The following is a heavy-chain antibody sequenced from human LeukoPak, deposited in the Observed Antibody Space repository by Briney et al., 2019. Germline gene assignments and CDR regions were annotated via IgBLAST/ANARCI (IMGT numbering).Heavy chain of an antibody. CDR1: GESASSNTAS. J-gene: IGHJ4*02. V-gene: IGHV6-1*01. CDR3: VRVEYSSSYYFDS. D-gene: IGHD6-6*01. CDR2: TYYRSQWFT. Sequence: SQTLSLTCAISGESASSNTASWSWIRQSPSRGLEWLGKTYYRSQWFTHYAVSVESRIIINPDTSKNQVSLQLNSVTPEDTAVYYCVRVEYSSSYYFDSGGPGTLVTVPS.